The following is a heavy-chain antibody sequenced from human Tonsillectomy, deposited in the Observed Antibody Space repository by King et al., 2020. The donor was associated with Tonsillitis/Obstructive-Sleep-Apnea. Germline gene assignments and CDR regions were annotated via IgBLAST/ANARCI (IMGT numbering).Heavy chain of an antibody. CDR3: ARTIMTGAFDI. CDR2: IKQDGSEK. D-gene: IGHD3-16*01. Sequence: EVQLVESGGGLVQPGGSLRLSCVASGFTLSSYWMSWVRQAPGKGLEWVANIKQDGSEKKYVDSVKGRFTISRDNAKNSLYLQMNSLRAEDTAVYYCARTIMTGAFDIWGQGTMVAVSS. V-gene: IGHV3-7*01. CDR1: GFTLSSYW. J-gene: IGHJ3*02.